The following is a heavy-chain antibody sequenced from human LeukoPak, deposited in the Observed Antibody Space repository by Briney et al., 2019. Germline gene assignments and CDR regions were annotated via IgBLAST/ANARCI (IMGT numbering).Heavy chain of an antibody. V-gene: IGHV3-33*08. J-gene: IGHJ4*02. CDR3: ARASPNYYDFWSGQGGLDY. CDR1: GFSFSSYG. CDR2: IWYDGSNK. D-gene: IGHD3-3*01. Sequence: GGSLRLSCAASGFSFSSYGIHWVRQAPGKGLEWVAVIWYDGSNKYYADSVKGRFTISRDNSKNTLYLQMNSLRAEDTAVYYCARASPNYYDFWSGQGGLDYWGQGTLVTVSS.